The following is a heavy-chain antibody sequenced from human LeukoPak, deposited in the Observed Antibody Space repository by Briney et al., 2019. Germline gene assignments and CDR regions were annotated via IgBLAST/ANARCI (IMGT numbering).Heavy chain of an antibody. CDR3: ATDLLWFGEANY. CDR1: GYTLTELS. J-gene: IGHJ4*02. CDR2: FDPEDGET. D-gene: IGHD3-10*01. V-gene: IGHV1-24*01. Sequence: GASVTVSCKVSGYTLTELSMHWVRQAPGKGLEWMGGFDPEDGETIYAQKFQGRVTMTEDTSTDTAYMELSSLRSEDTAVYYCATDLLWFGEANYWGQGTLVTVS.